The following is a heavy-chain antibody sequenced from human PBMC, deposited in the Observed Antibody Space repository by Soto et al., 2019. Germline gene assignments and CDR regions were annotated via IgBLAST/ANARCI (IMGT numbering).Heavy chain of an antibody. CDR1: GFTFSDYY. J-gene: IGHJ4*02. CDR2: ISSSSSYT. Sequence: QVQLVESGGGLVKPGGSLRLSCAASGFTFSDYYMSWIRQAPGKGLEWVSYISSSSSYTNYADSVKGRFTISRDNAKNSLSLQMNSLRAEDTAVYYCARGPLYTSTFDYWGQGTLVTVSS. V-gene: IGHV3-11*05. CDR3: ARGPLYTSTFDY. D-gene: IGHD3-16*01.